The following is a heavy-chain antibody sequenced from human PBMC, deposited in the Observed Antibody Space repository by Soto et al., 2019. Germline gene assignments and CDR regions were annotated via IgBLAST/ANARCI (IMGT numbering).Heavy chain of an antibody. J-gene: IGHJ4*02. D-gene: IGHD3-22*01. V-gene: IGHV3-74*01. CDR1: GFTFSSYW. Sequence: GGSLRVSCAASGFTFSSYWMHWVRQAPGKGLVWVSRINSDGSSTSYADSVKGRFTISRDNAKNTLYLQMNSLRAEDTAVYYCARDITDYYDSSGLDYWGQGTLVTVSS. CDR2: INSDGSST. CDR3: ARDITDYYDSSGLDY.